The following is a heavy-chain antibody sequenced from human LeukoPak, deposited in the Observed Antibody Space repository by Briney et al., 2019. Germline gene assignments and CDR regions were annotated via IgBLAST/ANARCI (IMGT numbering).Heavy chain of an antibody. V-gene: IGHV4-59*01. CDR2: IYYSGST. CDR1: GGSISSYY. J-gene: IGHJ4*02. CDR3: ARAVVVVAATHFDY. D-gene: IGHD2-15*01. Sequence: PSETLSLTCTVAGGSISSYYWSWVRQPPGKGLEWIGYIYYSGSTNYNPSLKSRVTISVYTSKNHFSLNLSSVTAADTAVYYCARAVVVVAATHFDYWGQGTLVTVSS.